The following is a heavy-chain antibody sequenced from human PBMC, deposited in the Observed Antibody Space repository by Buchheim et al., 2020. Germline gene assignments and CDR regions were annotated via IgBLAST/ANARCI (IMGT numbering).Heavy chain of an antibody. CDR2: ISYDGSNK. CDR3: CRITIFGVVSVPGDY. V-gene: IGHV3-30*03. D-gene: IGHD3-3*01. CDR1: GFTFSSYG. J-gene: IGHJ4*02. Sequence: QVQLVESGGGVVQPGRSLRLSCAASGFTFSSYGMHWVRQAPGTGLEWVAVISYDGSNKYYADSVKGRFTISRDNSKNTLYLQMNSLRAEDTAVYYCCRITIFGVVSVPGDYWGQGTL.